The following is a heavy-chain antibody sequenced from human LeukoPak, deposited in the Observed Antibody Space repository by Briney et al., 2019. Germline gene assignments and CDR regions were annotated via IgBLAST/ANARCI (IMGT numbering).Heavy chain of an antibody. CDR2: IYYSGSI. V-gene: IGHV4-59*01. CDR3: ARDSGSYFWWFDA. CDR1: GASISIYY. J-gene: IGHJ5*02. D-gene: IGHD1-26*01. Sequence: SETLSLTCTVSGASISIYYWSWIRQPPGQGLEWIGYIYYSGSINYNPSLKSRVSISVDTSKNQFSLKLSSVTAADTAVYYCARDSGSYFWWFDAWGQGTLVTAAS.